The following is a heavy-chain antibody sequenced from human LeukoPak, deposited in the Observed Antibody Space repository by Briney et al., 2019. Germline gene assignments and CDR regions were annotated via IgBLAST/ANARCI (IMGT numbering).Heavy chain of an antibody. CDR1: GGSISSNY. Sequence: SATLSLTCTVSGGSISSNYWSWNRQPPGKGLEWIGYIYYSGSTNYNPSLKSRVTISVDTSKNQLSLKLSSVTAADTAVYYCARGLARGYSYGHFDYWGQGTLVTVSS. D-gene: IGHD5-18*01. J-gene: IGHJ4*02. CDR2: IYYSGST. V-gene: IGHV4-59*01. CDR3: ARGLARGYSYGHFDY.